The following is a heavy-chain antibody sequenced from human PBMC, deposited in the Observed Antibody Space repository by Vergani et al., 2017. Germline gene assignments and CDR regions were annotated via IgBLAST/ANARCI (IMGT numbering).Heavy chain of an antibody. D-gene: IGHD3-10*01. CDR2: IYHSGST. CDR3: AREGRLVMVRRSNWFDP. CDR1: GGSISSGGYS. Sequence: QLQLQESGSGLVKPSQTLSLTCAVSGGSISSGGYSWSWIRQPPGKGLEWIGYIYHSGSTYYNPSLKSRVTISVDRSKNQFSLKLSSVTAADTAVYYCAREGRLVMVRRSNWFDPWGQGTLVTVSS. J-gene: IGHJ5*02. V-gene: IGHV4-30-2*01.